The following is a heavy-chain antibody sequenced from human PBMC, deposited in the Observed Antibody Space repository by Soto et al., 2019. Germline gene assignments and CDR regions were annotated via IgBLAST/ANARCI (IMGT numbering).Heavy chain of an antibody. CDR3: ARRIAAAGGYYYYAFDV. Sequence: RESLKISCKGSGYNFDTYWINWVRQTPGKGLEWMGRIDPIDSKTKYSPSLEGHITISVDKSISTTYLQWSSLKASDTAIYYCARRIAAAGGYYYYAFDVWGQGTAVTV. J-gene: IGHJ6*02. CDR2: IDPIDSKT. CDR1: GYNFDTYW. D-gene: IGHD6-13*01. V-gene: IGHV5-10-1*01.